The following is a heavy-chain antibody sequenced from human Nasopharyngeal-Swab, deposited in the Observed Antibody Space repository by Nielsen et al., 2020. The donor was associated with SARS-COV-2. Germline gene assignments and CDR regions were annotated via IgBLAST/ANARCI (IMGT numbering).Heavy chain of an antibody. D-gene: IGHD5-12*01. CDR1: GGTFSSYA. CDR2: IIPIFGTA. CDR3: ARVAGASGYDFSG. V-gene: IGHV1-69*13. J-gene: IGHJ4*02. Sequence: SVKVSCKASGGTFSSYAISWVRQAPGQGLGWMGGIIPIFGTANYAQKFQGRVTITADESTSTAYMELSSLRSEDTAVYYCARVAGASGYDFSGWGQGTLVTVSS.